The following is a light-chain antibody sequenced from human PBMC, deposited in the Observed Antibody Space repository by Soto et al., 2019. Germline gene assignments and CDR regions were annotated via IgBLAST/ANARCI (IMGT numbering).Light chain of an antibody. V-gene: IGLV4-69*01. CDR3: QTWGTGIVV. CDR1: SGHSSYA. J-gene: IGLJ2*01. CDR2: LNSDGSH. Sequence: QPVQTQSPSASASLGASVKLTCTLSSGHSSYAIAWHQQQPEKGPRYLMKLNSDGSHSKGDGIPDRFSGSSSGAERYLTISSLQSEDEADYYCQTWGTGIVVFGGGTKVTVL.